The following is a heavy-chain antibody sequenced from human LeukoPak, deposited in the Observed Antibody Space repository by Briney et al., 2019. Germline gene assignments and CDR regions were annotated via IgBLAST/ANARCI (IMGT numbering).Heavy chain of an antibody. J-gene: IGHJ4*02. CDR2: SSSSGSTI. CDR1: GVTFSSYE. Sequence: GGSLRLSSAASGVTFSSYEMTWVRQAPGRGLEWVSYSSSSGSTIYFADCVRGRFTISRDNAKNSLYLQMNSLRPEDTAVYYCARDHEELLWFGELITYYFDYWGQGTLVTVSS. V-gene: IGHV3-48*03. D-gene: IGHD3-10*01. CDR3: ARDHEELLWFGELITYYFDY.